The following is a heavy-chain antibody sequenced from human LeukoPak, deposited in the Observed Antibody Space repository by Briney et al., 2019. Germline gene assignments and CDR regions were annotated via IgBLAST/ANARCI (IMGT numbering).Heavy chain of an antibody. CDR1: GYTFTSYA. CDR2: INTNTGNP. CDR3: ARLDIVVVPAATSSSWFDP. Sequence: ASVKVSCKASGYTFTSYAMNWVRQAPGQGLEWMGWINTNTGNPTYAQGFTGRFVFSLDTSVSTAYLQISSLKAEDTAVYYCARLDIVVVPAATSSSWFDPWGQGTLVTVSS. V-gene: IGHV7-4-1*02. D-gene: IGHD2-2*03. J-gene: IGHJ5*02.